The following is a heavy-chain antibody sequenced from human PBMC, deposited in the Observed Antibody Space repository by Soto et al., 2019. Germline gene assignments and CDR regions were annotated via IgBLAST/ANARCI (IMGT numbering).Heavy chain of an antibody. CDR3: AREAYYYDSSGYLSPLYAFDI. J-gene: IGHJ3*02. V-gene: IGHV6-1*01. CDR2: TYYRSKWYN. Sequence: QTLSLTCAISGDSVSSNSAAWNWIRQSPSRGLEWLGRTYYRSKWYNDYAVSVKSRITINPDTSKNQFSLQLNSVTPEDTAVYYCAREAYYYDSSGYLSPLYAFDIWGQGTMVTVSS. CDR1: GDSVSSNSAA. D-gene: IGHD3-22*01.